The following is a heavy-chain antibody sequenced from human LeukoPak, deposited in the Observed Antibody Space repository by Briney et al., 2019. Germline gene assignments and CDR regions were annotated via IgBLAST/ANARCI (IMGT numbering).Heavy chain of an antibody. J-gene: IGHJ4*02. D-gene: IGHD3-22*01. CDR3: ARGSYYDSSGYYLQMAYFDY. V-gene: IGHV1-69*02. CDR1: GGTFNSYT. CDR2: IIPILGIA. Sequence: SVTVSCKASGGTFNSYTISWVRQAPGQGLEWMGRIIPILGIANYAQKFQGRVTITADKSTSTAYMELSSPRSEDTAVYYCARGSYYDSSGYYLQMAYFDYWGQGTLVTVSS.